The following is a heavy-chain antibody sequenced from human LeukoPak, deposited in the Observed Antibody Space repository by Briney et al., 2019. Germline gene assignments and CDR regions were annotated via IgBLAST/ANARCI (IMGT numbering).Heavy chain of an antibody. J-gene: IGHJ3*02. CDR1: GFTLNSYN. V-gene: IGHV3-48*02. D-gene: IGHD6-6*01. CDR3: ARAYSSSSGRDAFDS. Sequence: GGSLRLSCAASGFTLNSYNMNWVRQAPGKGLEWVSYISSSSSTIYYADSVKGRSTISRDSAKTSLFLQMNSLRDEDTAVYYCARAYSSSSGRDAFDSWGLGTLVTVSS. CDR2: ISSSSSTI.